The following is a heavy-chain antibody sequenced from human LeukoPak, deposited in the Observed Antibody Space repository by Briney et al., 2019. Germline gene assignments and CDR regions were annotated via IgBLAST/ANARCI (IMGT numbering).Heavy chain of an antibody. Sequence: GGSLRLSXAASGFTFSSYAMSWVCQAPGKGLEWVSAISGSGGSTYYADSVKGRFTISRDNSKNTLYLQMNSLRAEDTAVYYCAKISSAMSSLDYWGQGTLVTVSS. CDR2: ISGSGGST. D-gene: IGHD3-10*01. CDR1: GFTFSSYA. V-gene: IGHV3-23*01. CDR3: AKISSAMSSLDY. J-gene: IGHJ4*02.